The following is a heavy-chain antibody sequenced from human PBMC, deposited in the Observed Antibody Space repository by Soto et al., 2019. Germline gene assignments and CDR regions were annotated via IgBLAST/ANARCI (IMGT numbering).Heavy chain of an antibody. CDR3: ARDTRDIVVVVAGVYYYYGMDV. D-gene: IGHD2-15*01. CDR1: GGTFSSYA. J-gene: IGHJ6*02. Sequence: SVKVSCKASGGTFSSYAISWVRQAPGQGLEWMGGIIPIFGTANYAQKSQGRVTITADKSTSTAYMELSSLRSEDTAVYYCARDTRDIVVVVAGVYYYYGMDVWGQGTTVTVSS. CDR2: IIPIFGTA. V-gene: IGHV1-69*06.